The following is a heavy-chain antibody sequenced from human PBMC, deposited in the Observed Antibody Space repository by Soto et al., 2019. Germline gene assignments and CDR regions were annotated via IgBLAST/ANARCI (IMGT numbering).Heavy chain of an antibody. CDR2: TYYSGSA. CDR1: GGSISSGGYY. D-gene: IGHD6-19*01. Sequence: SETLSLTCTVSGGSISSGGYYWSWIRQHPGKGLEWIGYTYYSGSAYYNPSLKSRVTISVDTSKNQFSLKLSSVTAADTAVYYCARVGSSGWYGEFDYWGQGTLVTVSS. J-gene: IGHJ4*02. V-gene: IGHV4-31*03. CDR3: ARVGSSGWYGEFDY.